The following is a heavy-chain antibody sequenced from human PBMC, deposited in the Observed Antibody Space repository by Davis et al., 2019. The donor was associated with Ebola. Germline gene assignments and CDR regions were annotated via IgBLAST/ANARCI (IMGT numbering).Heavy chain of an antibody. D-gene: IGHD3-9*01. CDR2: ISAYNGNT. Sequence: ASVKVSCKASGYTFTSYGISWVRQAPGQGLEWMGWISAYNGNTNYAQKLQGRVTMTTDTSTSTAYMELRSLRSDDTAVYYCAREIITIFVYGMDVWGKGTTVTVSS. CDR3: AREIITIFVYGMDV. J-gene: IGHJ6*04. V-gene: IGHV1-18*04. CDR1: GYTFTSYG.